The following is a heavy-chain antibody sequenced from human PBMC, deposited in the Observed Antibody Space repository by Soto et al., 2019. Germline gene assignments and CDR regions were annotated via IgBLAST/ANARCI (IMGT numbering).Heavy chain of an antibody. CDR1: GFNFNRFA. Sequence: QVQMVESGGGLVQPGRSLRLTCTASGFNFNRFAIHWVRQAPGNGLEWVAVISYDGNNEYVAVPLRDRFAISRDNSQNTVFLQIDDVRVEDTARYYCAIDPATPYRRGPEVHWGQGSLVIVSS. J-gene: IGHJ4*02. CDR2: ISYDGNNE. V-gene: IGHV3-30*09. CDR3: AIDPATPYRRGPEVH. D-gene: IGHD5-12*01.